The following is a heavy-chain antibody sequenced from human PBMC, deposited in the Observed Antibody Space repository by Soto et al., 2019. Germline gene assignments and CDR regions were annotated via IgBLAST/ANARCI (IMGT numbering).Heavy chain of an antibody. Sequence: SETLSLTCAAYGGSVNGYYWNWIRQPPGKGLEWIGEINHTGGTHYNPSLKSRVTMSVDTSKNQFSLRLSSVTAADTAIYYCATRITVFGLLIPPFDPWGHGTQVPVSS. CDR1: GGSVNGYY. CDR2: INHTGGT. CDR3: ATRITVFGLLIPPFDP. D-gene: IGHD3-3*01. J-gene: IGHJ5*02. V-gene: IGHV4-34*01.